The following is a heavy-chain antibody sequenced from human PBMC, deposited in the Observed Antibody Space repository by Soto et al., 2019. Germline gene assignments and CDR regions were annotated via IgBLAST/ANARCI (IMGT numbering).Heavy chain of an antibody. CDR1: GGTFSSYA. Sequence: ASVKVSCKASGGTFSSYAISWVRQAPGQGLEWMGGIIPIFGTANNAQKFQGRATTTADESTSTAYMELSSLRSEDTAVYYCAIMDTRNIVYYDSSGYYPLWGQGTLVTVSS. D-gene: IGHD3-22*01. V-gene: IGHV1-69*13. CDR3: AIMDTRNIVYYDSSGYYPL. CDR2: IIPIFGTA. J-gene: IGHJ4*02.